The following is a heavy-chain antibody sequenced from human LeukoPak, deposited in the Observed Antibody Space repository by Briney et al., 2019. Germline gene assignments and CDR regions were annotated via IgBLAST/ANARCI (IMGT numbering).Heavy chain of an antibody. V-gene: IGHV5-51*01. CDR1: GYSFNNYW. D-gene: IGHD6-19*01. J-gene: IGHJ5*02. CDR3: ARRPYSSGWYSFDP. Sequence: GESLKISRKGSGYSFNNYWIGWVRQMPGKGLEWMGIIYPGDSDTRYSPSFQGQVTISADKSISTAYLQWSSLKASDTAMYYCARRPYSSGWYSFDPWGQGTLVTVSS. CDR2: IYPGDSDT.